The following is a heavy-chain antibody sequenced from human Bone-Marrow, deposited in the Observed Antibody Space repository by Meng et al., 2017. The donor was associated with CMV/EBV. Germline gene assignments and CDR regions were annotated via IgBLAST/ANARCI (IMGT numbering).Heavy chain of an antibody. Sequence: GESLKISCAASGFTFSSYAMHWVRQAPGKGLEWVAVISYDGSNKYYADSVKGRFTISRDNSKNTLYLQMNSLRAEDTAVHYCARQIEEEYDAFDIWGQGTMVTVS. J-gene: IGHJ3*02. CDR3: ARQIEEEYDAFDI. CDR1: GFTFSSYA. V-gene: IGHV3-30*04. D-gene: IGHD2/OR15-2a*01. CDR2: ISYDGSNK.